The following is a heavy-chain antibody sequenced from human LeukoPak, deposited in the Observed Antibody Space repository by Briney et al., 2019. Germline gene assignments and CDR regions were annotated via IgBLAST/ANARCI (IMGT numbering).Heavy chain of an antibody. CDR3: ARDGYRGTCSSTSCLLHGMDV. CDR1: EFTVSSNY. V-gene: IGHV3-53*01. D-gene: IGHD2-2*01. Sequence: GGSLRLSCAASEFTVSSNYMSWVRQAPGKGLEWVSVIYTGGSTYHVDSVKGRFTISRDNSKNTLYLQMNSLRAEDTAVYYCARDGYRGTCSSTSCLLHGMDVWGQGTTVTVSS. J-gene: IGHJ6*02. CDR2: IYTGGST.